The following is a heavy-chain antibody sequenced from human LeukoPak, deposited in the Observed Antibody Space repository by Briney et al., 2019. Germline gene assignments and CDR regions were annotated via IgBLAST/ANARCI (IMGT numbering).Heavy chain of an antibody. D-gene: IGHD3-10*01. CDR3: AKDYGSGSYYFDY. CDR2: ISYDGSNK. V-gene: IGHV3-30*18. J-gene: IGHJ4*02. CDR1: GFTFSSYG. Sequence: GGSLRLSCAASGFTFSSYGMHWVRQAPGKGLEWVAVISYDGSNKYYADSVKGRFTISRDNSKNTLYLQMNSLRAEDTAVYYCAKDYGSGSYYFDYWSQGTLVTVSS.